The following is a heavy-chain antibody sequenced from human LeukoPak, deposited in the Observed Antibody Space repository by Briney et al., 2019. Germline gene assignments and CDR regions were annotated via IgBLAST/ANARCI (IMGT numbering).Heavy chain of an antibody. CDR2: ISSNGGST. D-gene: IGHD3-3*01. CDR3: ARGQRFLEWLFDY. V-gene: IGHV3-64*01. CDR1: GFTFNSYA. Sequence: QPGGSLRLSCAASGFTFNSYAMHWVRQAPGKGLEYVSAISSNGGSTYYANSVKGRFTISRDNSKNTLYLQMGSLRAEDMAVYYCARGQRFLEWLFDYWGQGTLVTVSS. J-gene: IGHJ4*02.